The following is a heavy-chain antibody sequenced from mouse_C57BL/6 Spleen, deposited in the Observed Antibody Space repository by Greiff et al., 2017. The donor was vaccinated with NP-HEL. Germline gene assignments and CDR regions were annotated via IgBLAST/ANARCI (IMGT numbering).Heavy chain of an antibody. D-gene: IGHD1-1*01. J-gene: IGHJ4*01. CDR2: IHPNSGST. Sequence: VQLQQSGAELVKPGASVKLSCKASGYTFTSYWMHWVKQRPGQGLEWIGMIHPNSGSTNYNEKFKSKATLTVDKSSSTAYMQLSSLTSEDSAVYYCARYYYGSSRYAMDYWGQGTSVTVSS. CDR1: GYTFTSYW. V-gene: IGHV1-64*01. CDR3: ARYYYGSSRYAMDY.